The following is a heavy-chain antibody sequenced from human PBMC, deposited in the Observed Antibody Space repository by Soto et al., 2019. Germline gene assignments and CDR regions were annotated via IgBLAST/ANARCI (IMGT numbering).Heavy chain of an antibody. Sequence: PSETLSLTCTVSGDSISSGGYSWNWIRQPPGKGLEWIGYSYHSGGADYNPSLKSRVTITVDSSKNQISLNLRSVTAADTAIYYCARDSRSGYYLEFWGQGTLVTVSS. CDR1: GDSISSGGYS. CDR3: ARDSRSGYYLEF. V-gene: IGHV4-30-2*01. CDR2: SYHSGGA. J-gene: IGHJ4*02. D-gene: IGHD3-22*01.